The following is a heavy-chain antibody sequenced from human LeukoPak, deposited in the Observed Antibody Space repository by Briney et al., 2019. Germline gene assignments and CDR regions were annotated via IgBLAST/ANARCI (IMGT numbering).Heavy chain of an antibody. D-gene: IGHD6-19*01. CDR1: GGSISCSSCY. V-gene: IGHV4-39*01. Sequence: SETLSLTCTVSGGSISCSSCYWGWIRQPPGRGLEWVASIYYSGSTYYNPSLKSRVTISVDTSKNQFSLKLSSVTAADTAVYYCARHSSGIAYFHYWGQGTLVTVSS. CDR3: ARHSSGIAYFHY. J-gene: IGHJ4*02. CDR2: IYYSGST.